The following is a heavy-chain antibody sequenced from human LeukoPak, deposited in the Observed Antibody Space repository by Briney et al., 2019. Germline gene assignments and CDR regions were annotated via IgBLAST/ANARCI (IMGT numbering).Heavy chain of an antibody. V-gene: IGHV3-72*01. D-gene: IGHD1-26*01. CDR1: GFSFSDHY. Sequence: AGGSLRLSCAASGFSFSDHYMDWVRLAPGKGLEWVGRIRNKANSYGTEYAASVKGRFTISRDDSKDSLYLQMNSLRFEDTALYYCTRVRLGAATRYFDYWGQGTLVTVSS. CDR2: IRNKANSYGT. J-gene: IGHJ4*02. CDR3: TRVRLGAATRYFDY.